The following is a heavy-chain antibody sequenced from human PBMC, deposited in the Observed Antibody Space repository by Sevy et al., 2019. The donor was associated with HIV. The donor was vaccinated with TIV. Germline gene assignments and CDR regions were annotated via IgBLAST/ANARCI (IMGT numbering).Heavy chain of an antibody. J-gene: IGHJ5*02. V-gene: IGHV3-74*01. CDR1: GFTFCSYW. CDR2: INSDGSST. D-gene: IGHD5-18*01. Sequence: GGSLRLSCAASGFTFCSYWMHWVRQAPGKGLVWVSRINSDGSSTSDADSVKGRFTISRVNAKNTLYLQMSSLRAEDTAVYYCARGVDTAMVTGGSNWFDPWGQGTLVTVSS. CDR3: ARGVDTAMVTGGSNWFDP.